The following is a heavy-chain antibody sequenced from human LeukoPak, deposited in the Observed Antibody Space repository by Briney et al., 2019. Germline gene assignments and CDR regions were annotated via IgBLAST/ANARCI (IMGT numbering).Heavy chain of an antibody. CDR1: GGSITSSSYF. D-gene: IGHD5-18*01. CDR3: ATNFPRGFRYRPPFDY. CDR2: IYYSGST. V-gene: IGHV4-39*01. J-gene: IGHJ4*02. Sequence: SETLSLTCTVSGGSITSSSYFWGWIRQPPGKGLEWIGSIYYSGSTYYNPSLKSRVTIAADTSKNQFSLRLSSVTASDTAVYYCATNFPRGFRYRPPFDYWGQGTLVTVSS.